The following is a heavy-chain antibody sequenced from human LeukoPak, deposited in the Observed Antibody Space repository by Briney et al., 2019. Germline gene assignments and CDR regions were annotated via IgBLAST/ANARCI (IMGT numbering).Heavy chain of an antibody. D-gene: IGHD6-6*01. V-gene: IGHV3-53*01. Sequence: GGSLRLSCKASGFTVSNNYMNWVRQAPGKGLEWVALIYSGGTTNYADSVKGRFTISRDNSKNTLYLQMTNVRVEDTAVYYCARDLVSSSGYWGQGTLVTVSS. CDR3: ARDLVSSSGY. J-gene: IGHJ4*02. CDR1: GFTVSNNY. CDR2: IYSGGTT.